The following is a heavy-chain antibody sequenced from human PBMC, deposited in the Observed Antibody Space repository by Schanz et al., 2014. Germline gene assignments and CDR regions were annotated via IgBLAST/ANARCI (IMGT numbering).Heavy chain of an antibody. CDR2: ISYDGINK. V-gene: IGHV3-30*04. Sequence: QVHLVESGGGVVQPGGSLRLSCAASGFNFSTYALHWVRQAPGKGLEWVAVISYDGINKYYADSVKGRFTISRGNSKNTLYLQMNSLRAEDTAVYYCARGDTVTTYWGQGTLVTVSS. CDR3: ARGDTVTTY. J-gene: IGHJ4*02. CDR1: GFNFSTYA. D-gene: IGHD4-17*01.